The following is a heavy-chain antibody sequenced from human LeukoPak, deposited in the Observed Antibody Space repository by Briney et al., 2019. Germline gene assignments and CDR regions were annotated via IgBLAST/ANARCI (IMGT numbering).Heavy chain of an antibody. Sequence: GGSLRLSCAASGFTFSSYAMSWVRQAPGKGLEWVSATSGSGGSAYYADSVKGRFTISRDNSKNTLYLQMNGLRAEDTAVYYCAKESVGYDFWSGQYYFDYWGQGTLVTVSS. CDR2: TSGSGGSA. D-gene: IGHD3-3*01. J-gene: IGHJ4*02. V-gene: IGHV3-23*01. CDR1: GFTFSSYA. CDR3: AKESVGYDFWSGQYYFDY.